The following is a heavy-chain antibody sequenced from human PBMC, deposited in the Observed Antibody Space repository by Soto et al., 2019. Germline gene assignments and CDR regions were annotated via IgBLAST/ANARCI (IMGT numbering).Heavy chain of an antibody. Sequence: ASVKVSCKASGYTFTSYDINWVRQATGQGLEWMGWMNPNSGNTGYAQKFQGRVTMTRNTSISTAYMELSSLRSEDTAVYYCANIGYFDWLQSYYYYGMDVWGQGTTVTVSS. CDR2: MNPNSGNT. CDR3: ANIGYFDWLQSYYYYGMDV. D-gene: IGHD3-9*01. V-gene: IGHV1-8*01. J-gene: IGHJ6*02. CDR1: GYTFTSYD.